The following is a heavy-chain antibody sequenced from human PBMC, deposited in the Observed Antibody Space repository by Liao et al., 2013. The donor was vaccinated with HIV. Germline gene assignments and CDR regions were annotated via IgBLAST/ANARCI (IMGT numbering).Heavy chain of an antibody. CDR3: VRDGRRAVAALRWLDP. J-gene: IGHJ5*02. Sequence: QLQLQESGSGLVKPSQTLSLTCAVSGGSISSGGYSWSWIRQPPGKGLEWIGFIDHSGSTYYNPSLKSRVTISVDTSKKQFSLKLSSVTAADTAVYYCVRDGRRAVAALRWLDPWGQGTLVTVSS. CDR1: GGSISSGGYS. CDR2: IDHSGST. D-gene: IGHD6-19*01. V-gene: IGHV4-30-2*01.